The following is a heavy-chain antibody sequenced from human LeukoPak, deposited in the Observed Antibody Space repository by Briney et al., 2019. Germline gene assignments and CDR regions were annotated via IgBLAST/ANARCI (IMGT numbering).Heavy chain of an antibody. CDR3: AKDFDGYPAAYFDY. D-gene: IGHD5-24*01. CDR2: ISGSGGST. V-gene: IGHV3-23*01. J-gene: IGHJ4*02. CDR1: GFTFSSYA. Sequence: GGSLRLSCAASGFTFSSYAMSWVRQAPGKGLEWVSAISGSGGSTYYADSVKGRFTISRDNSRNTLYLQMNSLRAEDTAVYYCAKDFDGYPAAYFDYWGQGTLVTVSS.